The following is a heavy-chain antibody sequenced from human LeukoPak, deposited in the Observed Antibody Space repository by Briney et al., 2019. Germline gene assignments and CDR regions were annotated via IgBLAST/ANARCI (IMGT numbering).Heavy chain of an antibody. CDR1: GFTFSSYE. CDR3: ARGKSGTYYPFDN. J-gene: IGHJ4*02. Sequence: QTGGSLRLSCAASGFTFSSYEMNWVRQAPGKGLEWVSYISTSGSTIYYADSVKGRFTISRDNAMDSLYLQVSSLRAEDTAVYYCARGKSGTYYPFDNWGQGTLVTVSS. V-gene: IGHV3-48*03. D-gene: IGHD1-26*01. CDR2: ISTSGSTI.